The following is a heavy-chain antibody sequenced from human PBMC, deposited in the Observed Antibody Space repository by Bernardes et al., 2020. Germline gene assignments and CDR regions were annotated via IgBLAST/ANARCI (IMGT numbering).Heavy chain of an antibody. V-gene: IGHV1-18*04. J-gene: IGHJ4*02. Sequence: SVKVSCNASGYTFTNYGISWVRQAPGQELQWMGWTSVYNGNTNYAQRPQGRVTMTINTSTSTAYRELRSLRSNDPAVYYCAREGGSYPYFACLGQGSLVTVSS. CDR3: AREGGSYPYFAC. D-gene: IGHD1-26*01. CDR1: GYTFTNYG. CDR2: TSVYNGNT.